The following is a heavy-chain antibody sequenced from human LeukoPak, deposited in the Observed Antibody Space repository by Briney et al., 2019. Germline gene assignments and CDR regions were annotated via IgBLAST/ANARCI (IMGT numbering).Heavy chain of an antibody. CDR3: AKELSYGDGGYYGMDV. CDR1: GFTFSSYA. Sequence: GGSLRLSCAASGFTFSSYAMHWVRQAPGKGLEWVAVISYDGSNKYYADSVKGRFTISRDNSKNTLYLQMNSLRAEDTAVYYCAKELSYGDGGYYGMDVWGQGTTVTVSS. J-gene: IGHJ6*02. D-gene: IGHD4-17*01. V-gene: IGHV3-30-3*01. CDR2: ISYDGSNK.